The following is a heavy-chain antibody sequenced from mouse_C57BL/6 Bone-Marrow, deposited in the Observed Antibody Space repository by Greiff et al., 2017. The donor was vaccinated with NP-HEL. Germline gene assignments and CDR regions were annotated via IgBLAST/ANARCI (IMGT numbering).Heavy chain of an antibody. J-gene: IGHJ3*01. V-gene: IGHV5-6*02. CDR1: GFTFSSYG. CDR3: ARPYGSAWFAY. D-gene: IGHD1-1*01. CDR2: ISSGGSYT. Sequence: EVMLVESGGDLVKPGGSLKLSCAASGFTFSSYGMSWVRQTPDKRLEWVATISSGGSYTYYPDSVKGRFTISRDNAKNTLYLQLSSLESDDTALYCCARPYGSAWFAYWGQGTLVTVSA.